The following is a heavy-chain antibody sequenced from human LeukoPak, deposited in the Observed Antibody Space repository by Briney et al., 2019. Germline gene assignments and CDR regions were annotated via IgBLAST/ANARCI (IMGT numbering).Heavy chain of an antibody. CDR2: ITSGSDT. Sequence: GGSLRLSCAASGFTFSSYAMTWVRQAPEKGLEWVSTITSGSDTYYADSVKGRFSISRDNSKSTLYLQMNSLRAEDTAVYYCAKFRAAAGPRDFDYWGQGTLVTVSS. CDR3: AKFRAAAGPRDFDY. CDR1: GFTFSSYA. J-gene: IGHJ4*02. V-gene: IGHV3-23*01. D-gene: IGHD6-13*01.